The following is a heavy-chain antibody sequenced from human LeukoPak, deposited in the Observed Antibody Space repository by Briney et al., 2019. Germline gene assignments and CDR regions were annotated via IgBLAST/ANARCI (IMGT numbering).Heavy chain of an antibody. CDR1: GGSVSSGSYY. Sequence: SETLSLTCTVSGGSVSSGSYYWSWIRQPPGKGLEWIGYIYYSGSTNYNPSLKSRVTISVDTSKNQFSLKLSSVTAADTAVYYCATGAYSSSWYYYYDMDVWGQGTTVTVSS. D-gene: IGHD6-13*01. J-gene: IGHJ6*02. CDR3: ATGAYSSSWYYYYDMDV. V-gene: IGHV4-61*01. CDR2: IYYSGST.